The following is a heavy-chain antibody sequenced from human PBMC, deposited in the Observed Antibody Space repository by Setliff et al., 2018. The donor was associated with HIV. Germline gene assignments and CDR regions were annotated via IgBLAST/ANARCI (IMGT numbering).Heavy chain of an antibody. CDR2: MHTSGNT. J-gene: IGHJ5*02. CDR3: ARHDCGGDCSINWFDP. D-gene: IGHD2-21*02. V-gene: IGHV4-4*07. CDR1: GDSISGYY. Sequence: SETLSLTCTVSGDSISGYYWSWIRQPAGKGLEWIGRMHTSGNTNYNPSLKSRVTMSVDTSKNQFSLKLSSVTAADTAVYYCARHDCGGDCSINWFDPWGQGTLVTVSS.